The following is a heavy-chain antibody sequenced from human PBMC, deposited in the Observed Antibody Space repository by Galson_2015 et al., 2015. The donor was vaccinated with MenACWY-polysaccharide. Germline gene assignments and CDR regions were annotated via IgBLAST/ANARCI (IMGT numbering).Heavy chain of an antibody. Sequence: SLRLSCAASGFTFSSYAMRWVRQAPGEGLEWVSTISGSGDTTFYADSVKGRFTISRDNSKNTVYLQMNSLRVDDTAVYYCAKPDCGNINCHVLDYWGQGTLVTVSS. V-gene: IGHV3-23*01. CDR1: GFTFSSYA. CDR2: ISGSGDTT. J-gene: IGHJ4*02. D-gene: IGHD2-21*01. CDR3: AKPDCGNINCHVLDY.